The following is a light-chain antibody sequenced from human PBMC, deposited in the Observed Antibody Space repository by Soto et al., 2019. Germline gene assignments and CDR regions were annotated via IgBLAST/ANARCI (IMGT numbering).Light chain of an antibody. CDR3: QHYHRYCSYT. CDR1: QSISTW. V-gene: IGKV1-5*03. Sequence: DIQMTQFPSTLSASIGDRVTITCRASQSISTWLAWYQQKAGKAPKLLIYTASSLETGVPSSFSVSGSGTEFTLTISSLQPYDFATYSCQHYHRYCSYTFGEGTRLVIK. J-gene: IGKJ2*01. CDR2: TAS.